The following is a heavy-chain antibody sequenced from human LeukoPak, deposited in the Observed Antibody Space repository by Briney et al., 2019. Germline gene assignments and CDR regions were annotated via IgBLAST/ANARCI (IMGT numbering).Heavy chain of an antibody. Sequence: GGSLRLSCAASGFTFSSYGMSWVRQAPGKGLEWVSAISGSGGSTYYADSVKGRFTISRDNSKNTLYLQMNSLRAEDTAVYYCAKTWYYYDSSGYWPLDAFDIWGQGTMVTVSS. V-gene: IGHV3-23*01. D-gene: IGHD3-22*01. CDR3: AKTWYYYDSSGYWPLDAFDI. J-gene: IGHJ3*02. CDR1: GFTFSSYG. CDR2: ISGSGGST.